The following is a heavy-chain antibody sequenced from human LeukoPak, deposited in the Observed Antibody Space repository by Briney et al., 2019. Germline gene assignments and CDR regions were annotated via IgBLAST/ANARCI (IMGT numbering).Heavy chain of an antibody. CDR3: ARDLRYGAFDI. CDR1: GFTFSDYY. V-gene: IGHV3-11*01. CDR2: ISSRGSTI. J-gene: IGHJ3*02. D-gene: IGHD5-18*01. Sequence: GGSRRLSCAASGFTFSDYYMSWIRQAPGKGLEWVSYISSRGSTIYYADSVTGPFTLSRDNAKNSLYLQMNSLRAEDTAVYYCARDLRYGAFDIWGQGTMVTVSS.